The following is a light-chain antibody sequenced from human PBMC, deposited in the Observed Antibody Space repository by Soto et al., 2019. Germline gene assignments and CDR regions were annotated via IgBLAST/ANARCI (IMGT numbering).Light chain of an antibody. CDR2: YDS. CDR1: DIGSKS. J-gene: IGLJ3*02. Sequence: SYELTQPPSVSMAPGETARLTCGGNDIGSKSGHWYQKKPGHATVLVMFYDSERPSRIPERFSGSNSGDTATLTISRVEAGDEADYYCQVWDVSSNLWVFGGGTKVTVL. CDR3: QVWDVSSNLWV. V-gene: IGLV3-21*04.